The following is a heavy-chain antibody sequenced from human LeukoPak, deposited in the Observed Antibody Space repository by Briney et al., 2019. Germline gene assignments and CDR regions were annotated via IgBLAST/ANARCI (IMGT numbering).Heavy chain of an antibody. D-gene: IGHD1-1*01. CDR1: GGSISSSSYY. CDR3: ARLGLGERGPHVHY. V-gene: IGHV4-39*01. Sequence: SETLSLTCTVSGGSISSSSYYWGWIRQPPGKGLEWIGSIYYSGSTYYNPSLKSRVTISVDTSKNQFSLKLSSVTAADTAVYYCARLGLGERGPHVHYWGQGTLVTVSS. J-gene: IGHJ4*02. CDR2: IYYSGST.